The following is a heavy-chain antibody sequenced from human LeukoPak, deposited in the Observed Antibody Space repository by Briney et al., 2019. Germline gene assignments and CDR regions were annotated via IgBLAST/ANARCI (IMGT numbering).Heavy chain of an antibody. D-gene: IGHD4-17*01. CDR2: ISAYNGNT. J-gene: IGHJ6*03. Sequence: ASVKVSCKASGYTFTSYGISWVRQAPGQGLEWMGWISAYNGNTNYAQKLQGRVTMTTDTSTSTAYMELRSLRSDDTAVYYCARYYGDYRGYYYYYYMDVWGKGTTVTISS. CDR3: ARYYGDYRGYYYYYYMDV. V-gene: IGHV1-18*01. CDR1: GYTFTSYG.